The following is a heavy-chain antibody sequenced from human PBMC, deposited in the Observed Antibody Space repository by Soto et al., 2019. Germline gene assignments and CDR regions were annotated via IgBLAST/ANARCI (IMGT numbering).Heavy chain of an antibody. Sequence: ASVKVSCKASGYTFTSYGISWVRQAPGQGLEWMGWISAYNGNTNYAQKLQGRVTMTTDTSTSTAYMELRSLRSDDTAVYYCARDEDSSRYYLYFDYWGQGTLVTVSS. D-gene: IGHD3-22*01. CDR2: ISAYNGNT. V-gene: IGHV1-18*01. CDR3: ARDEDSSRYYLYFDY. CDR1: GYTFTSYG. J-gene: IGHJ4*02.